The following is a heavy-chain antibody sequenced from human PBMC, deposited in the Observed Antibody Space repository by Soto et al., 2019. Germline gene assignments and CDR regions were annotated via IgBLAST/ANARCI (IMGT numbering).Heavy chain of an antibody. Sequence: QVHLQESGPGLVKPSGTLSLTCAVSGDSITSSNWWSWVRQAPGKGLEWIGEIYHSGATTYNPSLKNRATISLDPANNHFSLKLNSVTAADTAVYFCARDLGTGTDSWGRGTLVTVAS. V-gene: IGHV4-4*02. J-gene: IGHJ5*01. CDR1: GDSITSSNW. CDR2: IYHSGAT. CDR3: ARDLGTGTDS. D-gene: IGHD1-1*01.